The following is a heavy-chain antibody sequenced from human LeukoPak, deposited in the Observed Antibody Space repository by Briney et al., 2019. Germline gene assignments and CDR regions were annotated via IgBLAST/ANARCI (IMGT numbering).Heavy chain of an antibody. J-gene: IGHJ4*02. V-gene: IGHV7-4-1*02. CDR3: AREVVVTRFDY. D-gene: IGHD3-22*01. CDR2: INTNTGNP. CDR1: GYTFTNYY. Sequence: VASVKVSCKASGYTFTNYYIHWVRQAPGQGLEWMGWINTNTGNPTYAQGFTGRFVFSLDASVSTAYLQISSLKAEDTAVYYCAREVVVTRFDYWGQGTLVTVSS.